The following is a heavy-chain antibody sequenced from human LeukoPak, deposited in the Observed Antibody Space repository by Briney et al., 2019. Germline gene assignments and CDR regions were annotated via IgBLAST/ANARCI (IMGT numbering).Heavy chain of an antibody. CDR3: AREAYDVLTSDWFDP. V-gene: IGHV4-39*07. Sequence: ASETLSLTCTVSGGSISSSSHYWGWIRQPPGKGLEWIGSMYYRGSTYHNPSLKSRVTISVDTSKNQFSLKLSSVTAADTAMYYCAREAYDVLTSDWFDPWGQGTLVTVSS. CDR1: GGSISSSSHY. CDR2: MYYRGST. J-gene: IGHJ5*02. D-gene: IGHD3-9*01.